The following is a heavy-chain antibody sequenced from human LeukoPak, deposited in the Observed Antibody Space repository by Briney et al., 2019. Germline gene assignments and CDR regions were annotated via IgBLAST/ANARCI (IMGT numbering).Heavy chain of an antibody. V-gene: IGHV4-59*01. CDR1: GFTFSSYS. CDR2: IYYSGST. J-gene: IGHJ5*02. CDR3: ARGANWFDP. Sequence: GSLRLSCAASGFTFSSYSMNWVRQAPGKGLEWIGSIYYSGSTHYNPSLKSRVTISVDTSKNQFSLKLNSVTATDTAVYYCARGANWFDPWGQGTLVTVSS.